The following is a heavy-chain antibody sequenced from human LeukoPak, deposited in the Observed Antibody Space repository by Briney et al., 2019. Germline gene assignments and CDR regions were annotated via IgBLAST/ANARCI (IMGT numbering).Heavy chain of an antibody. V-gene: IGHV3-21*01. CDR1: GFTFSSYS. J-gene: IGHJ6*02. Sequence: GGSLRLSCAASGFTFSSYSMNWVRQAPGNGLEWVSSISSSSSYIYYADSVKGRFTISRDNAKNSLYLQMNSLRAEDTAVYYCARDYGGVYYYYGMDVWGQGTTVTVSS. CDR3: ARDYGGVYYYYGMDV. CDR2: ISSSSSYI. D-gene: IGHD4-23*01.